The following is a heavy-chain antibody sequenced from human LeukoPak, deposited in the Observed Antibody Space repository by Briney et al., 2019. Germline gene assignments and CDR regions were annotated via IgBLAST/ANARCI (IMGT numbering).Heavy chain of an antibody. J-gene: IGHJ6*03. D-gene: IGHD3-10*01. V-gene: IGHV3-23*01. CDR3: AKALAPYGSGSYYGLGYYYYMDV. CDR2: ISGSGGST. CDR1: GLTVSSYC. Sequence: PGGSLRLSCAASGLTVSSYCMNWVRQAPGKGLEWVSAISGSGGSTYYADSVKGRFTISRDNSKNTLYLQMNSLRAEDTAVYYCAKALAPYGSGSYYGLGYYYYMDVWGKGTTVTISS.